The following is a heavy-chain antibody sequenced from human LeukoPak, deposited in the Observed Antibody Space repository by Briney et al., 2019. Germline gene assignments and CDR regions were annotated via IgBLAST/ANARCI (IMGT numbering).Heavy chain of an antibody. J-gene: IGHJ4*02. CDR2: ISSDGGST. CDR3: MNIYYSATDSRALCNY. CDR1: TFTVNHMA. V-gene: IGHV3-64D*06. D-gene: IGHD3-22*01. Sequence: SWGSLRFYSSASTFTVNHMAWEWQRQAPGKGLEYVSAISSDGGSTYYADSVKGRFTISRDNSKNTLILQMTSLRAEDTVIYYYMNIYYSATDSRALCNYWGQGTLVTVSS.